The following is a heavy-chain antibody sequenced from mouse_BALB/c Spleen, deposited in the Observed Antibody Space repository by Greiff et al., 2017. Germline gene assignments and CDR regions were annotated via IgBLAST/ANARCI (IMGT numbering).Heavy chain of an antibody. CDR2: ISYDGSN. V-gene: IGHV3-6*02. CDR1: GYSITSGYY. Sequence: EVQLQQSGPGLVKPSQSLSLTCSVTGYSITSGYYWNWIRQFPGNQLEWMGYISYDGSNNYNPSLKNRISITRDTSKNQFFLKLNSVTTEDTATYYCARGGKLGGFAYWGQGTLVTVSA. J-gene: IGHJ3*01. D-gene: IGHD4-1*01. CDR3: ARGGKLGGFAY.